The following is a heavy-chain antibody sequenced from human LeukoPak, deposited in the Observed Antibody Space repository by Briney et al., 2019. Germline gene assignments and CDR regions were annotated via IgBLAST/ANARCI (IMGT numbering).Heavy chain of an antibody. Sequence: SETLSLTCAVYGGSFSGYYWSWIRQPPGKGLEWIGEINHSGSTNYNPSLKSRVTISVDTSKNQISLKLSSVTAADTAVYYCAREGINYYDSSGYSQGLDYWGQGTLVTVSS. CDR3: AREGINYYDSSGYSQGLDY. CDR2: INHSGST. CDR1: GGSFSGYY. V-gene: IGHV4-34*01. D-gene: IGHD3-22*01. J-gene: IGHJ4*02.